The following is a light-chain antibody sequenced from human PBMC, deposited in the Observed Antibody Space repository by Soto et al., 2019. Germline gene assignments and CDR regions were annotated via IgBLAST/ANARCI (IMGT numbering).Light chain of an antibody. CDR2: GTS. CDR3: QQYSDWPRT. Sequence: EILMTQSPATLPVSPGERATLSCMASQSVSANLAWYQHKPGQAPRLLIYGTSTMATGIPARFSGSGSGTHFILSISSLQSEDFAIYYCQQYSDWPRTFGQGTKVEIK. CDR1: QSVSAN. V-gene: IGKV3-15*01. J-gene: IGKJ1*01.